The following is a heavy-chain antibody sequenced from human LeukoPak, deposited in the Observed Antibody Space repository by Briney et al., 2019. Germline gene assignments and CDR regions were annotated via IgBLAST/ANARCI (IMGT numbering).Heavy chain of an antibody. J-gene: IGHJ4*02. V-gene: IGHV4-59*08. CDR1: GGSITSYY. CDR2: VYYSGYS. D-gene: IGHD2-21*01. Sequence: KPAETLSLTWTVSGGSITSYYWAWLRQPPEKGLEWIGYVYYSGYSNYNPSLKSRVSMSVDTSMNQFSLKLASVTAADTAVYYCARHSIASDGARLFDYWGRGTLVTVSS. CDR3: ARHSIASDGARLFDY.